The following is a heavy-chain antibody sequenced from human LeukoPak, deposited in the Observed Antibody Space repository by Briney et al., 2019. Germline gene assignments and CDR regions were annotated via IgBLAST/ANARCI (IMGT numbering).Heavy chain of an antibody. D-gene: IGHD1-26*01. CDR3: ARDMDSGPDFFDY. CDR2: INPNSGGT. V-gene: IGHV1-2*02. Sequence: ASVKVSCKASGYTFTDYYMHWVRQAPGLGLEWMGWINPNSGGTKSAQKFQGRVTMTRDTSISTAYMELSRLRSDDTAVYYCARDMDSGPDFFDYWGLGTLVTVSS. CDR1: GYTFTDYY. J-gene: IGHJ4*02.